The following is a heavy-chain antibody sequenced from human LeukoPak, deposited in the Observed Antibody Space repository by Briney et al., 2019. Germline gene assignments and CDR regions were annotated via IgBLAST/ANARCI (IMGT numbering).Heavy chain of an antibody. Sequence: GGSLRLSCAASGFTFSSYAMSWVRQAPGKGLEWVSALSGSGGSTYYADSVKGRFTISRDNSKNTLYLQMNSLRAEDTAVYYCAKEYSSSSWRSDAFDIWGQGTMVTVSS. CDR3: AKEYSSSSWRSDAFDI. J-gene: IGHJ3*02. V-gene: IGHV3-23*01. CDR2: LSGSGGST. D-gene: IGHD6-6*01. CDR1: GFTFSSYA.